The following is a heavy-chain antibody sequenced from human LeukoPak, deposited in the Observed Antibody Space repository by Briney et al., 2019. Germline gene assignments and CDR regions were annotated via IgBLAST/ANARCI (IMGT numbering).Heavy chain of an antibody. Sequence: PSETLSLTCAVYGGSFSGYYWSWIRQPPGKGLEWIGETNHSGSTNYNPSLKSRVTISVDTSKNQFSLKLSSVTAADTAVYYCARTTYYDFWSAKIYYYMDVWGKGTTVTVSS. CDR2: TNHSGST. J-gene: IGHJ6*03. CDR1: GGSFSGYY. CDR3: ARTTYYDFWSAKIYYYMDV. D-gene: IGHD3-3*01. V-gene: IGHV4-34*01.